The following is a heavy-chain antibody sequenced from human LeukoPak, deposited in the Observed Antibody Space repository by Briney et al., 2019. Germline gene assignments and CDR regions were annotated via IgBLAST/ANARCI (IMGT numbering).Heavy chain of an antibody. D-gene: IGHD3-22*01. CDR1: GYIFTSYG. J-gene: IGHJ4*02. Sequence: ASVKVSCKASGYIFTSYGISWVRQAPGRGLEWMGWISAYNGNTNYEQKVQGRVTMTTDTSTSTAYMELRSLRSDDTAVYYCARKPGASSAQYYLDYWGQGTLVTVSS. CDR2: ISAYNGNT. V-gene: IGHV1-18*01. CDR3: ARKPGASSAQYYLDY.